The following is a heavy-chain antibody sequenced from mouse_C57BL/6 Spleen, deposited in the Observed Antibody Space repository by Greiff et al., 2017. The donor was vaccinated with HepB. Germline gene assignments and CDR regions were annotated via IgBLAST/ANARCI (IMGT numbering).Heavy chain of an antibody. D-gene: IGHD1-1*01. V-gene: IGHV1-26*01. Sequence: VQLQQSGPELVKPGASVKISCKASGYTFTDYYMNWVKQSHGKSLEWIGDINPNNGGTSYNQKFKGKATLTVDKSSSTAYMELRSLTSEDSAVYYCARRDGSSFYWYFDVWGTGTTVTVSS. J-gene: IGHJ1*03. CDR3: ARRDGSSFYWYFDV. CDR1: GYTFTDYY. CDR2: INPNNGGT.